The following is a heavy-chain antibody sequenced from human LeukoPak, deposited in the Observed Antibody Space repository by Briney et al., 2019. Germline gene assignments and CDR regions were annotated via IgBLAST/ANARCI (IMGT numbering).Heavy chain of an antibody. D-gene: IGHD3-22*01. CDR3: ARGTYYYDSSGYYYFDY. Sequence: TGGSLRLSCAASGFTFSSYSMNWVRQAPGKGLEWVSGINWNGGSTGYADSVKGRFTISRDNAKNSLYLQMNSLRAEDTALYYCARGTYYYDSSGYYYFDYWGQGTLVTVSS. CDR2: INWNGGST. CDR1: GFTFSSYS. V-gene: IGHV3-20*04. J-gene: IGHJ4*02.